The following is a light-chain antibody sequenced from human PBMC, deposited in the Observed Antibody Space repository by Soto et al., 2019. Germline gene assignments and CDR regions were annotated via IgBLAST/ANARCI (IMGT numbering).Light chain of an antibody. CDR2: KAS. CDR3: QKPNSYSWT. CDR1: QSISSW. Sequence: DIQMTQAPSTLSASVGARVTITCRASQSISSWLAWYQQRAGKAPKLLIYKASSLESGVPSRFSGSGSGTAFTLTISSLQHDDFATYYCQKPNSYSWTLGQGTKVDIK. J-gene: IGKJ1*01. V-gene: IGKV1-5*03.